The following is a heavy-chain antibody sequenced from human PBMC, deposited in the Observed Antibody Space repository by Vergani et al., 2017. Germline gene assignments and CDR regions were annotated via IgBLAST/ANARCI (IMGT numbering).Heavy chain of an antibody. CDR1: GYTFTSYA. CDR3: ARKGGTGYSSGWYSYYFDY. Sequence: QVQLVQSGAEVKKPGASVKVSCKASGYTFTSYAMHWVRQPPGQRLEWMGWNNAGNGNTKYSQKFQGRVTITRDTSASTAYMELSSMRSEDTALYYCARKGGTGYSSGWYSYYFDYWGEGTLVIVSS. J-gene: IGHJ4*02. CDR2: NNAGNGNT. V-gene: IGHV1-3*01. D-gene: IGHD6-19*01.